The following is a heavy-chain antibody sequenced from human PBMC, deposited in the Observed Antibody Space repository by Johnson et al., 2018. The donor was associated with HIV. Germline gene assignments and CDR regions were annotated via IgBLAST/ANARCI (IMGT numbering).Heavy chain of an antibody. Sequence: QMLLVESGGGVVQPGRSLRLSCAASGFTFSNNGMHWVRQASGKGLEWVAVISNDGSNKYYADSVKGRFTISRDNAKNSLYLQMNSLRAEDTAVYYCARVKQQVVRVGSDAFDIWGQGTMVTVSS. V-gene: IGHV3-30*03. J-gene: IGHJ3*02. CDR3: ARVKQQVVRVGSDAFDI. CDR1: GFTFSNNG. D-gene: IGHD6-13*01. CDR2: ISNDGSNK.